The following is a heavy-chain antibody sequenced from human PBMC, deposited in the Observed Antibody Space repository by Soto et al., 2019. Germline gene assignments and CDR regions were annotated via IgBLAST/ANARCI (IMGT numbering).Heavy chain of an antibody. D-gene: IGHD1-1*01. V-gene: IGHV3-23*01. Sequence: EVQLLESGGGLVQPGGSLRLSCAASGFTFSSYAMSWVRQAPGKGLEWVSAISGSGGSTYYADSVKGRFTISRDNSQNTLYLQMNSLRAEDTAVYYCAKDPGEYPVWNYWGQGTLVTGSS. CDR1: GFTFSSYA. CDR3: AKDPGEYPVWNY. J-gene: IGHJ4*02. CDR2: ISGSGGST.